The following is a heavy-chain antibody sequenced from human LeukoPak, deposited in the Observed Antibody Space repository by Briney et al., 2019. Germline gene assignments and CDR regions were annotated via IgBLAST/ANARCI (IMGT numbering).Heavy chain of an antibody. V-gene: IGHV1-69*04. D-gene: IGHD4-17*01. Sequence: SVKVSCKASGGTFSSYAISWVRQAPGQGLEWMGRIIPILGIANYAQKFQGRVTITADKSTSTAYMELSSLRSEDTAVYYCARELCGDYGCDYWGQGTLVTVSS. J-gene: IGHJ4*02. CDR3: ARELCGDYGCDY. CDR1: GGTFSSYA. CDR2: IIPILGIA.